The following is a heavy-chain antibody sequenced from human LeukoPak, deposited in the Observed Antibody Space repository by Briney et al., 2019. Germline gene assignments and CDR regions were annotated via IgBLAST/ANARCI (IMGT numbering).Heavy chain of an antibody. CDR2: INADNGNT. Sequence: ASLKLSCNASRYTFTNYAMHWMRQAPGQTLEWMRWINADNGNTKYSQKFQGRVTITRDTSASTAYMELSSLRSEDTAVYYCARAKNWFDPWGQGTLVTVSS. J-gene: IGHJ5*02. V-gene: IGHV1-3*01. CDR1: RYTFTNYA. CDR3: ARAKNWFDP.